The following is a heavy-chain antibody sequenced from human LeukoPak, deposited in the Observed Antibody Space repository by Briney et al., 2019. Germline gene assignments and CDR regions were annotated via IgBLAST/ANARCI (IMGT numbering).Heavy chain of an antibody. V-gene: IGHV3-53*01. CDR2: IYSGGST. Sequence: PGGSLRLSCAASGCRVTSNYMSWVRQAPGKGLEWVSVIYSGGSTYYADSVKGRFILSRDDYKNTLSLQISNLRAEDTAVYFCAREISDSSRWYGGFDYWGQGTLVIVSS. D-gene: IGHD6-13*01. CDR3: AREISDSSRWYGGFDY. CDR1: GCRVTSNY. J-gene: IGHJ4*02.